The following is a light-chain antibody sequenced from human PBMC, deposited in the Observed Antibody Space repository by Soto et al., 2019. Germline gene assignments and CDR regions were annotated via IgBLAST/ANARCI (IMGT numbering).Light chain of an antibody. V-gene: IGKV3-20*01. J-gene: IGKJ5*01. CDR3: QQYGSSPIT. CDR1: QSVSSSY. CDR2: GAS. Sequence: EIVLTQSPGTLSLSPGERATLSCRASQSVSSSYFAWYQQKPGQAPRLLIYGASSRATGIPDRFSGSGSGTDFTLTSSRLEPEDVAVDYCQQYGSSPITFGQGTRLEIK.